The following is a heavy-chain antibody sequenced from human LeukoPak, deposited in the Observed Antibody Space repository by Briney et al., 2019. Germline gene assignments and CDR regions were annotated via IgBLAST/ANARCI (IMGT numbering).Heavy chain of an antibody. Sequence: GGSLRLSCVASGFTFSSYSMNWVRQAPAKGPEWISYVTSSSSTIYYADSVKGRFTISRDNAKNSLYLQMNSLRDEDTALYYCARGTSPFDPWGRGTLVTVSS. CDR2: VTSSSSTI. V-gene: IGHV3-48*02. J-gene: IGHJ5*02. CDR1: GFTFSSYS. CDR3: ARGTSPFDP.